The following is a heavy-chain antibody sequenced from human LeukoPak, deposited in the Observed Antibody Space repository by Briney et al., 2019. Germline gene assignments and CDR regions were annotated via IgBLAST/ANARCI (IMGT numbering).Heavy chain of an antibody. V-gene: IGHV4-59*01. D-gene: IGHD6-19*01. CDR3: ARAPEQWLIPPFFDY. Sequence: SETLSLTCTVSGGSISYYYWSWIRQSPGKGLEWIGYIYYSGTTNYNPSLKSRVTISVVTSKNQFSLKLTSLTAADTAVYYCARAPEQWLIPPFFDYWGQGTLVTVSS. J-gene: IGHJ4*02. CDR2: IYYSGTT. CDR1: GGSISYYY.